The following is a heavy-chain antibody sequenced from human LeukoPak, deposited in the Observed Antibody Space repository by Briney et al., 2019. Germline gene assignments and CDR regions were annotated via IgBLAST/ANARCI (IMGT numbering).Heavy chain of an antibody. J-gene: IGHJ3*02. D-gene: IGHD1-26*01. Sequence: QPGRSLRLSCAASGFTFSSYGMHWVRQAPGKGLEWVAVIWYDGSNKYYADSVKGRFTISRDNSKNTLYLQMNSLRAEDTAVYYCARESPFRGWWEPQAGYASDIWGQGTMVTVSS. CDR1: GFTFSSYG. CDR2: IWYDGSNK. CDR3: ARESPFRGWWEPQAGYASDI. V-gene: IGHV3-33*01.